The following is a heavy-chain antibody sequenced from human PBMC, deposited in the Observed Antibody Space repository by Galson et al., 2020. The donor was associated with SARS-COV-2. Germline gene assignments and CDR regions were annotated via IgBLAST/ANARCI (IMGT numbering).Heavy chain of an antibody. CDR2: FVPEDGET. D-gene: IGHD3-10*01. V-gene: IGHV1-24*01. CDR1: GYTLTELS. Sequence: ASVKVSCKVSGYTLTELSMHWVRQAPGKGLEWMGGFVPEDGETIYAQKFQGRVTMTEDTSTDTAYMELSSLRSEDTAVYYGATEYDVLLWFGGARINTFDKWGKETMVTV. J-gene: IGHJ3*02. CDR3: ATEYDVLLWFGGARINTFDK.